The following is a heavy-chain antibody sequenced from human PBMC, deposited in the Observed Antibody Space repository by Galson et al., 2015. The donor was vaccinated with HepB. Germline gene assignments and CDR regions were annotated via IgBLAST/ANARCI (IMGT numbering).Heavy chain of an antibody. Sequence: QSGAEVKKPGESLKISCKGSGYSFTSYWIGWVRQMPGKGLEWMGIIYPGDSDTRYSPSFQGQVTISADKSISTAYLQWSSLKASDTAMYYCARHLYDMHPSLYYYYGMDVWGQGTTVTVSS. CDR1: GYSFTSYW. CDR3: ARHLYDMHPSLYYYYGMDV. V-gene: IGHV5-51*01. D-gene: IGHD3-9*01. CDR2: IYPGDSDT. J-gene: IGHJ6*02.